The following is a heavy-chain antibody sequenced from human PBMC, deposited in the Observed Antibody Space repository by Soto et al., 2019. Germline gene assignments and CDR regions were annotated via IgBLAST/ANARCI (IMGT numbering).Heavy chain of an antibody. CDR2: IWYDGSNK. V-gene: IGHV3-33*01. CDR1: GFTFSSYG. Sequence: QVQLVESGGGVVQPGRSLRLSCAASGFTFSSYGMHWVRQAPGKGLEWVAVIWYDGSNKYYADSVKGRFTISRDNSKNTLDLQMNSLRAEDTAVYYCARDNYYDSSGSDAFDIWGQGTMVTVSS. CDR3: ARDNYYDSSGSDAFDI. J-gene: IGHJ3*02. D-gene: IGHD3-22*01.